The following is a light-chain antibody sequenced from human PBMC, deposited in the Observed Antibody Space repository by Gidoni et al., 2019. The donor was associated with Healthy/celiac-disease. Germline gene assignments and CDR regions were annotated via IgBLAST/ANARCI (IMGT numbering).Light chain of an antibody. Sequence: QSVLTQPPSVSGAPGQRVTISCTGSSSNIGAGYDVHWYQQLPGTAPKLRIYNNNNRPSGVPDRFSGSRSGTSASLAVTGLQAEDEADYYCQSFDSSLTGWVFGGGTTLTVL. V-gene: IGLV1-40*01. CDR1: SSNIGAGYD. J-gene: IGLJ3*02. CDR2: NNN. CDR3: QSFDSSLTGWV.